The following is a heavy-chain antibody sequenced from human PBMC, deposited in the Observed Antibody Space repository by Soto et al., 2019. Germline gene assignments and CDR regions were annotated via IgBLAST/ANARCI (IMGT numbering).Heavy chain of an antibody. CDR2: IYHSGST. Sequence: PSETLSLTCAVSGGSISSGGYSWSWIRQPPGKGLEWIGYIYHSGSTYYNPSLKSRVTISVDRSKNQFSLKLSSVTAADTAVYYCARGIERGTAMVWFDYYYGMDVWGQGTTVTVSS. D-gene: IGHD5-18*01. CDR1: GGSISSGGYS. J-gene: IGHJ6*02. CDR3: ARGIERGTAMVWFDYYYGMDV. V-gene: IGHV4-30-2*01.